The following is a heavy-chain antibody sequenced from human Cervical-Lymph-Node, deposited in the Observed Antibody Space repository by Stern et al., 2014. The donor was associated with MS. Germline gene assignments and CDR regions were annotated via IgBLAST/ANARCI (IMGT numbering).Heavy chain of an antibody. V-gene: IGHV1-18*01. CDR2: ISAYNGNT. Sequence: VQLVESGGEVKKPGASVKVSCKASGYTFTSLGISWVRQAPGRGLEWMGWISAYNGNTTYAQKLQGRVTLTTDTSTSTAYMELRSLTSDDTAAYYCASGSLEGFDPWGQGTLVTVSS. CDR1: GYTFTSLG. CDR3: ASGSLEGFDP. D-gene: IGHD5-24*01. J-gene: IGHJ5*02.